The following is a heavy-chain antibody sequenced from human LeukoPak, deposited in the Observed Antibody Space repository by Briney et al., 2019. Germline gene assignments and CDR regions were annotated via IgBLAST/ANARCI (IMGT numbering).Heavy chain of an antibody. Sequence: ASVKVSCKPSGYTFTSYYIHWVRQGPGQGDEWMGWIDPNSGGTISTQKFQGRVTMTRDTSISTAYMEVSRLRSDDTAVYYCARGWWGEAFDIWGQGTMVTVSS. CDR1: GYTFTSYY. CDR2: IDPNSGGT. V-gene: IGHV1-2*02. J-gene: IGHJ3*02. D-gene: IGHD2-8*02. CDR3: ARGWWGEAFDI.